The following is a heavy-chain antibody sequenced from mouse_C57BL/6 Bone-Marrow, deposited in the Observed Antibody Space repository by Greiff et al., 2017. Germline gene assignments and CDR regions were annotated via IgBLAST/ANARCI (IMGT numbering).Heavy chain of an antibody. CDR3: SRPHYYGSSYVHFDV. D-gene: IGHD1-1*01. Sequence: VPLQQSGAELARPGASVKLSCKASGYTFTSYGISWVKQRTGQGLEWIGEIYPRSGNTYYNEKFKGKATLTAAKSSSPAYMELRSLTSEDSAVYFCSRPHYYGSSYVHFDVWGTGTTVTVSS. CDR1: GYTFTSYG. CDR2: IYPRSGNT. J-gene: IGHJ1*03. V-gene: IGHV1-81*01.